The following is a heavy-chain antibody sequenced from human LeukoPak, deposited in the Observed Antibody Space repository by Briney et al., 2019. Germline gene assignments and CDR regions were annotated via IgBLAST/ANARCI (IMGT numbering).Heavy chain of an antibody. Sequence: AETLTDTCTVSGGSISSYYWSWIRQPPGQGLEWIGYIYYSGSTNCNPSVKSRVAMSVDTSKKQFSLKLSSLTAADTAVYYCARGGTAVIAPYAFDDSGQGTMVTVSS. V-gene: IGHV4-59*01. CDR3: ARGGTAVIAPYAFDD. CDR1: GGSISSYY. D-gene: IGHD4-23*01. CDR2: IYYSGST. J-gene: IGHJ3*01.